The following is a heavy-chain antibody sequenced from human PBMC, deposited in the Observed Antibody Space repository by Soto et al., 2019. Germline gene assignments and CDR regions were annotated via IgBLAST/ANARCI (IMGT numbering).Heavy chain of an antibody. CDR3: ARDGLWFGEGMDV. Sequence: SETLSLTCTVSGGSISSGGYYWSWIRQHPGKGLEWIGYIYYSGSTYYNPSLKSRVTISVDTSKNQFSLKLSSVTAADTAVYYCARDGLWFGEGMDVWGQGTKVTVSS. V-gene: IGHV4-31*03. D-gene: IGHD3-10*01. CDR1: GGSISSGGYY. CDR2: IYYSGST. J-gene: IGHJ6*02.